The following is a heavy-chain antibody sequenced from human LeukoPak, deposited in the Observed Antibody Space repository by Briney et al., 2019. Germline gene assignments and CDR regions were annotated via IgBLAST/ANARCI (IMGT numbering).Heavy chain of an antibody. Sequence: GGSLRLSCAASGFTFSSYSMNWVRQAPGKGLEWVSYITSSSSYIYYADSVKGRFTISRDNAKNSLCLQMDSLRAEDTAVYYCAKVQFIGGSRPSAFDIWGQGTMVTVSS. CDR1: GFTFSSYS. D-gene: IGHD1-26*01. CDR2: ITSSSSYI. CDR3: AKVQFIGGSRPSAFDI. V-gene: IGHV3-21*04. J-gene: IGHJ3*02.